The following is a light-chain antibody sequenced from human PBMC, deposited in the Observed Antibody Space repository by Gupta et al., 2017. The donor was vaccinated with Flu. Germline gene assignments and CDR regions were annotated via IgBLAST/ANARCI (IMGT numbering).Light chain of an antibody. CDR3: GSCAGADSLYV. Sequence: ITISCTGTNSDVGSYNLVSWYQHNPGKAPKLIIYDVTKRPSGIAYRFSGSKSGNTAFLTIAGLQADDEADYYCGSCAGADSLYVFGTGTKVTVL. CDR2: DVT. CDR1: NSDVGSYNL. V-gene: IGLV2-23*02. J-gene: IGLJ1*01.